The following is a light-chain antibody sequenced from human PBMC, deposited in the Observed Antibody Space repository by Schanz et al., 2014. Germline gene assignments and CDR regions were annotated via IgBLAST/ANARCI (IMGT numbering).Light chain of an antibody. J-gene: IGKJ1*01. V-gene: IGKV1-5*01. CDR1: QGIPRW. CDR3: QQYNTYSPWT. CDR2: DAS. Sequence: DIQMTQFPSTLSASVGDRVTITCRASQGIPRWLAWYQQKPGKAPKLLIYDASNLESGVPSRFSGSGSGTEFTLTISSLQPDDFATYYCQQYNTYSPWTFGQGTKVEIK.